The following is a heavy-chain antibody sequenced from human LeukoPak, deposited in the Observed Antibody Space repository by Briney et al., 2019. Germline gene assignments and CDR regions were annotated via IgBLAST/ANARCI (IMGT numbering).Heavy chain of an antibody. V-gene: IGHV4-34*01. CDR2: INHSGST. Sequence: SETLSLTCAVYGGSFSGYYWSWIRQPPGKGLEWIGEINHSGSTNYNPSLKSRVTISVDTSKNQSSLKLSSVTAADTAVYYCARGRRGVRYSSGWYGPTHFDYWGQGTLVTVSS. J-gene: IGHJ4*02. CDR1: GGSFSGYY. CDR3: ARGRRGVRYSSGWYGPTHFDY. D-gene: IGHD6-19*01.